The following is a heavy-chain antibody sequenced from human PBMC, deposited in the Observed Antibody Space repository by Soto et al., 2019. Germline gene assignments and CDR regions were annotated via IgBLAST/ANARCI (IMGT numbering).Heavy chain of an antibody. Sequence: EVQLLESGGGLVQPGGSLRLSCAASGFTFSSYAMSWVRQAPGKGLEWVSAISGSGGSTYYADSVKGRFTISRDNSKNTLYLQMNSLRAEDTAVYYCAKETYIVVVVAATPNHFDYWGQGTLVTVSS. D-gene: IGHD2-15*01. CDR3: AKETYIVVVVAATPNHFDY. CDR1: GFTFSSYA. V-gene: IGHV3-23*01. J-gene: IGHJ4*02. CDR2: ISGSGGST.